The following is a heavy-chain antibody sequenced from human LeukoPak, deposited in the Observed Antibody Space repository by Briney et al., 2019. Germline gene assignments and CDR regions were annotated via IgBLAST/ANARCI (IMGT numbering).Heavy chain of an antibody. Sequence: PGGSLRLSCAASGFTFSDYYMSWIRQAPGKGLEWVSYISSSGSTIYYADSVKSPFTISRDNAKNSLYLQMNSLRAEDTAVYYCASALRYFLSDTGMDVWGQGTTVTVSS. D-gene: IGHD3-9*01. CDR1: GFTFSDYY. CDR3: ASALRYFLSDTGMDV. CDR2: ISSSGSTI. V-gene: IGHV3-11*01. J-gene: IGHJ6*02.